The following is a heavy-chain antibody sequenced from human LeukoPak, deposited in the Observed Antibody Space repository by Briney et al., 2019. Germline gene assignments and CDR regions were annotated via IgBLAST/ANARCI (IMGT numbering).Heavy chain of an antibody. CDR2: ISHSGST. CDR3: VTYYYGSSAPKRNY. V-gene: IGHV4-34*01. D-gene: IGHD3-22*01. Sequence: SETLSLTGAVYGGSFSDYFWSWIRQPPGKGLEWIGEISHSGSTTYNPSLRSRVTISGDTSKKQFSLKLSSVTAADTAVYYCVTYYYGSSAPKRNYWGQGILVTVSS. J-gene: IGHJ4*02. CDR1: GGSFSDYF.